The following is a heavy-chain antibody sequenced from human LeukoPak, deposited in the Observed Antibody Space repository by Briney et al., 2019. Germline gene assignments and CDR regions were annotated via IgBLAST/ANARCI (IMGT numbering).Heavy chain of an antibody. CDR2: ISARSDSA. J-gene: IGHJ4*02. CDR3: AELNY. V-gene: IGHV3-23*01. Sequence: PGGSLRLSCAASGFAFSNYAMSWVRQAPGKGLEWVSAISARSDSAYFADSVRGRFTISRDNSKNTLFLQMNSLTAEDTAVYYCAELNYWGQGTLVTVSS. CDR1: GFAFSNYA.